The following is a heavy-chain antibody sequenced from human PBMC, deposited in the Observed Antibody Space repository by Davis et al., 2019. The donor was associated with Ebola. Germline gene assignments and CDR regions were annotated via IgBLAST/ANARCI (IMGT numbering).Heavy chain of an antibody. CDR1: GFTFSSYA. Sequence: GESLKISCSASGFTFSSYAMHWVRQAPGKGLEYVSAISSNGGSTYYADSVKGRFTISRDNSKNTLYLQMSSLRAEDTAVYYCVNIKAEMDTAMAGMPFDYWGQGTLVTVSS. J-gene: IGHJ4*02. D-gene: IGHD5-18*01. CDR2: ISSNGGST. V-gene: IGHV3-64D*06. CDR3: VNIKAEMDTAMAGMPFDY.